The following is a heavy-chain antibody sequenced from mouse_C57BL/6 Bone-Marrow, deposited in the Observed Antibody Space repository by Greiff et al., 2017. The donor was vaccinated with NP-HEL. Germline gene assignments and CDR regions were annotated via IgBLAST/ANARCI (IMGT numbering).Heavy chain of an antibody. Sequence: EVQLVESGGDLVKPGGSLKLSCAASGFTFSSYGMSWVRQTPDKRLEWVATISSGGSYTYYPDSVKGRFTISRDNAKNTLYLHMSSLKSEDKAMYYCASPYDYDVAWFAYWGQGTLVTVSA. CDR3: ASPYDYDVAWFAY. CDR2: ISSGGSYT. D-gene: IGHD2-4*01. V-gene: IGHV5-6*01. J-gene: IGHJ3*01. CDR1: GFTFSSYG.